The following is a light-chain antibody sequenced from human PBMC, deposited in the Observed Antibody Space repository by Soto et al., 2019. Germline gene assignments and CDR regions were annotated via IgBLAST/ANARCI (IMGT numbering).Light chain of an antibody. Sequence: AIQMTQSPSSLSASVGDRVTLTCRASQDIGKDLGWYQQKPGEAPKHLIFEASTVQTGVPSKFSGSRCDIDFTLTISSLQPEDFAYYFCLQAYNNPRTFGPGT. CDR1: QDIGKD. CDR2: EAS. V-gene: IGKV1-6*01. CDR3: LQAYNNPRT. J-gene: IGKJ1*01.